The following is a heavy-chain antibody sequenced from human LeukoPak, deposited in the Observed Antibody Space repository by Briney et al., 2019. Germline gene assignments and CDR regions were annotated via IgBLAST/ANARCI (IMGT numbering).Heavy chain of an antibody. Sequence: ASVKVSCKASGYTFTSYGISWVRQAPGQGLEWMGWISAYNGNTNYAQKLQGRVTMTTDTSTSTAYMELSSLRSEDTAVYYCARSVPGIYDAFDIWGQGTMVTVSS. J-gene: IGHJ3*02. CDR2: ISAYNGNT. CDR3: ARSVPGIYDAFDI. CDR1: GYTFTSYG. V-gene: IGHV1-18*01. D-gene: IGHD3-10*01.